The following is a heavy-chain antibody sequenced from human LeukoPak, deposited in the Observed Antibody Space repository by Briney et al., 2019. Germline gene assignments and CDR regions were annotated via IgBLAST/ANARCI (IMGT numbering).Heavy chain of an antibody. J-gene: IGHJ5*02. CDR3: ASEAGWFDP. V-gene: IGHV4-34*01. Sequence: SETLSLTCAVYGGSFSGYYWSWIRRPPGKGLEWIGEINHSGSTNYNPSLKSRVTISVDTSKNQSSLKLSSVTAADTAVYYCASEAGWFDPWGQGTLVTVSS. CDR1: GGSFSGYY. CDR2: INHSGST.